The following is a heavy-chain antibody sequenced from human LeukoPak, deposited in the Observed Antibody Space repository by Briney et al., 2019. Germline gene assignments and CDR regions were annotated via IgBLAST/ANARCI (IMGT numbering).Heavy chain of an antibody. V-gene: IGHV1-2*02. CDR2: INPNSGGI. D-gene: IGHD3-10*01. Sequence: ASVKVSCKASGYTFTGYYMHWVRQAPGQGLEWMGWINPNSGGINYAQKFQGRVTMTRDTSISTAYMELRSLRSDDTAVYYCARDKDRYGSGSYSDWFDPWGQGTLVTVSS. CDR1: GYTFTGYY. J-gene: IGHJ5*02. CDR3: ARDKDRYGSGSYSDWFDP.